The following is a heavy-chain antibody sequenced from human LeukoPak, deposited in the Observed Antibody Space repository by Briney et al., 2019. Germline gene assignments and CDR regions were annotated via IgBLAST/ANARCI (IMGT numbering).Heavy chain of an antibody. J-gene: IGHJ6*02. Sequence: GGSLRLSCAASGFTFNTDAMSWVRQAPGKGLEWVSGVSGSGGNTYYADSVKGRFTISRDNSKNTLYLEMNSLRAEDTAVYYCARDRCGDICFYGLDVWGQGTTVSVSS. CDR1: GFTFNTDA. CDR3: ARDRCGDICFYGLDV. D-gene: IGHD2-21*01. CDR2: VSGSGGNT. V-gene: IGHV3-23*01.